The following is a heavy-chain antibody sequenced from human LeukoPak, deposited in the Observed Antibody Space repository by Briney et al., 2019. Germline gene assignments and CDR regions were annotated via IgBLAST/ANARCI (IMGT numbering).Heavy chain of an antibody. CDR3: ASTANNWFDP. V-gene: IGHV3-7*05. J-gene: IGHJ5*02. Sequence: GGSLRLSCAASEFSFGSNWMSWVRQAPGKGLEWVAVIKPDASEKYYVDSLKGRFTISRDNAKNSLFLLMNSLRVEDTAVYYCASTANNWFDPWGQGTLVTVSS. CDR1: EFSFGSNW. D-gene: IGHD5-18*01. CDR2: IKPDASEK.